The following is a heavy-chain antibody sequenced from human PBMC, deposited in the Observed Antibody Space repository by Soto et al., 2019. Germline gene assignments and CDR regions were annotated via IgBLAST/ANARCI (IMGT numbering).Heavy chain of an antibody. J-gene: IGHJ4*02. CDR3: ARDPSGSYGEY. CDR2: IYHSGST. V-gene: IGHV4-4*02. CDR1: GGSISSSNW. Sequence: SETLSLTCAVSGGSISSSNWWICVRQPPGKGLEWIGEIYHSGSTNYNPSLKSRVTISVDKSKNQFSLKLSSVTAADTAVYYCARDPSGSYGEYWGQGTPVTVSP. D-gene: IGHD1-26*01.